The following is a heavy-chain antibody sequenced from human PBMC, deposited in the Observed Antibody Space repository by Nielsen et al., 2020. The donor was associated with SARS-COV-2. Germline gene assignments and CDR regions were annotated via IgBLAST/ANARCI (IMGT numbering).Heavy chain of an antibody. D-gene: IGHD3-3*01. V-gene: IGHV3-74*01. Sequence: GESLKISCAGSGFTFSSYYFNWVRQAPGKGLMWVSRINTDGSRSAYADAVKGRFTISRDNARDTLYLQMNRLSAEDTAVYYCVKDRFWLTETLDIWGQGTLVTVSS. CDR2: INTDGSRS. CDR1: GFTFSSYY. J-gene: IGHJ3*02. CDR3: VKDRFWLTETLDI.